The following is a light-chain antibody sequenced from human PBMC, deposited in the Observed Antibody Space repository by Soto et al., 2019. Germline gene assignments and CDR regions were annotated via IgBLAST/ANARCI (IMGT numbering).Light chain of an antibody. V-gene: IGLV2-14*03. CDR2: DVN. CDR3: SSYTTIGTIV. J-gene: IGLJ1*01. CDR1: SSDIGAYNY. Sequence: QSVLPQPPSVSGSPGQSITISCTGTSSDIGAYNYVSWYRQHPGKAPKLMIYDVNIRPSGVSDRFSGSKSANTASLDISGLQAEDEADYFCSSYTTIGTIVFGTGTKVTVL.